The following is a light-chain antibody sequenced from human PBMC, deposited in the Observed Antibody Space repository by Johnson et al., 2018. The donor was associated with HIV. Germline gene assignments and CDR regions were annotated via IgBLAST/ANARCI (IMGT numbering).Light chain of an antibody. Sequence: QSALTQPPSVSAAPGQKVTISCSGSNSNIGNNYVSWYRQLPGTAPKLLIYENNKRPSGVPDRFSASKSGPSASLAISGLQSEDEADYYCATWDDSLNGYVFGTGTKVTVL. CDR2: ENN. V-gene: IGLV1-51*02. CDR1: NSNIGNNY. CDR3: ATWDDSLNGYV. J-gene: IGLJ1*01.